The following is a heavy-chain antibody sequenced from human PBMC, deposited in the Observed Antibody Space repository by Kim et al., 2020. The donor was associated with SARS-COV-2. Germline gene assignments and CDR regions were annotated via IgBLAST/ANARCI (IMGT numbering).Heavy chain of an antibody. CDR2: T. J-gene: IGHJ4*02. CDR3: ARQGATTPIDY. D-gene: IGHD1-26*01. V-gene: IGHV1-18*01. Sequence: TNYAQKLQGRVTMTTDTSTSTAYMELRSLRSDDTAVYYCARQGATTPIDYWGQGTLVTVSS.